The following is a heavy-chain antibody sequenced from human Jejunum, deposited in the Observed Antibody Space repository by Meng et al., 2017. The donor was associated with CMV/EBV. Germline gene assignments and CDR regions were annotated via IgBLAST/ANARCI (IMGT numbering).Heavy chain of an antibody. V-gene: IGHV4-61*01. CDR1: SVKSDSYY. CDR3: ARDLMTTITTGWFDP. CDR2: IHYGGST. J-gene: IGHJ5*02. D-gene: IGHD4-11*01. Sequence: SVKSDSYYWSWIRQPTGKALEWIGYIHYGGSTNYNPSIKSRVTIAVDTSKNRFSLRLTSVTAADTAVYYCARDLMTTITTGWFDPWGQGTLVTVSS.